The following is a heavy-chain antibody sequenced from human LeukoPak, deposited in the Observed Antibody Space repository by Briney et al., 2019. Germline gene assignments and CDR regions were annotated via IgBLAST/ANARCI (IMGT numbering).Heavy chain of an antibody. CDR2: IYYSGST. D-gene: IGHD3-10*01. CDR3: ARHRYYGSGKDV. CDR1: GGSISSSSYY. Sequence: SETLSLTCTVSGGSISSSSYYWGWIRQPPGKGLEWIGSIYYSGSTNYNPSLKSRVTISADTSKNQFSLKLSSVTAADTAVYYCARHRYYGSGKDVWGQGTTVTVSS. V-gene: IGHV4-39*01. J-gene: IGHJ6*02.